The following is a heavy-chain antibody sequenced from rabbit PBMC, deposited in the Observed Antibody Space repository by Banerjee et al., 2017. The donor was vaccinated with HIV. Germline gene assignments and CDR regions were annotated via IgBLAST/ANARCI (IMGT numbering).Heavy chain of an antibody. V-gene: IGHV1S45*01. J-gene: IGHJ4*01. Sequence: QEQLEESGGDLVKPEGSLTLTCKASGFSFNNNYVMCWVRQAPGKGLEWIACIAAGSSGSTYYASWVNGRFTISLDNAQNTVPLQMTNLTAADTATYFCVRGSISGTDYNLWGPGTLVTVS. CDR2: IAAGSSGST. D-gene: IGHD1-1*01. CDR3: VRGSISGTDYNL. CDR1: GFSFNNNYV.